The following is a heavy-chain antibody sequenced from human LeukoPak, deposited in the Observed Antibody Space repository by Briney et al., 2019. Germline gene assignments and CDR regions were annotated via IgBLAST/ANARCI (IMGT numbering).Heavy chain of an antibody. D-gene: IGHD2-2*01. CDR3: ARTGYCSSTSCSAGFDP. CDR1: GFTFSSYA. J-gene: IGHJ5*02. V-gene: IGHV3-23*01. CDR2: ICGGGGST. Sequence: GGSLRLSCAASGFTFSSYAMSWVRQAPGKGLDWVSGICGGGGSTYYADSVKGRFTISRDSSKNTLYLQMNSLRAEDTAVYYCARTGYCSSTSCSAGFDPWGQGTLVTVSS.